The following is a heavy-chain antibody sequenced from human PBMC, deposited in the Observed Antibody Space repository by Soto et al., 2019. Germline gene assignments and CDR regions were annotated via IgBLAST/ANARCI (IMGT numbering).Heavy chain of an antibody. J-gene: IGHJ6*03. CDR1: GVTFSTNA. D-gene: IGHD6-6*01. V-gene: IGHV3-23*01. Sequence: EVPLLESGGGLVQPGGYLTLSCAASGVTFSTNAMSWVRQAPGKGLEWVSAISGSGDYTYFAVSVKGRFTISRDNSKKTLYLQMNSLIAEDTAVYYCRQTTSSRPDFSYSMDVWGQGTTVTVSS. CDR2: ISGSGDYT. CDR3: RQTTSSRPDFSYSMDV.